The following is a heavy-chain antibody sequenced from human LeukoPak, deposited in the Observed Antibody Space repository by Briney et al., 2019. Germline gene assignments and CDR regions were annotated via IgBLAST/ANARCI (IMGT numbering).Heavy chain of an antibody. CDR3: ARVLSSGWYGIDY. CDR2: ISSSGSNT. V-gene: IGHV3-48*03. Sequence: PGGSLRLSCAASGFTFSSYEMNWVRQAPGKGLEWVSYISSSGSNTYYADSEKGRFTISRDNVKNSLYLQMNSLRAEDTAVYYCARVLSSGWYGIDYWGQGTLVTVSS. J-gene: IGHJ4*02. D-gene: IGHD6-19*01. CDR1: GFTFSSYE.